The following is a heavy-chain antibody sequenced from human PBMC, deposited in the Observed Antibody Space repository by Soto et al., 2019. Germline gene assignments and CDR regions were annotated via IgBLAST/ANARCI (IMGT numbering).Heavy chain of an antibody. CDR3: ARAYCSSTSCSSGHYMDV. Sequence: GGSRRLSCAASGFTFSSYDMHWVRQATGKGLEWVSAIGTAGDTYYPGSVKGRFTISRENAKNSLYLQMNSLRAGDTAVYYCARAYCSSTSCSSGHYMDVWGKGTTVTVSS. CDR1: GFTFSSYD. V-gene: IGHV3-13*01. J-gene: IGHJ6*03. D-gene: IGHD2-2*01. CDR2: IGTAGDT.